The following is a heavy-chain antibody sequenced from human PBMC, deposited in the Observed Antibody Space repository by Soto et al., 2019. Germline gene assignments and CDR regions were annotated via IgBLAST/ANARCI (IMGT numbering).Heavy chain of an antibody. CDR1: GYTFTGYY. V-gene: IGHV1-2*04. J-gene: IGHJ6*02. CDR3: ARHHYSNYYYYGMDV. CDR2: INPNSGGT. D-gene: IGHD4-4*01. Sequence: ASVKVSCKASGYTFTGYYMHWVRQAPGQGLEWMGWINPNSGGTNYTQKFQGWVTMTRDTSISTAYMELSRLRSDDTAVYYCARHHYSNYYYYGMDVWGQGTTVTVSS.